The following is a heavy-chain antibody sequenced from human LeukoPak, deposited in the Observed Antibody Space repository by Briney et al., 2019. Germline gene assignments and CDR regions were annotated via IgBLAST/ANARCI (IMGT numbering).Heavy chain of an antibody. V-gene: IGHV4-59*08. D-gene: IGHD3-10*01. CDR2: IYYSGST. J-gene: IGHJ5*02. CDR1: GGSISNNY. Sequence: SETLSLTCTVSGGSISNNYWSWFRQPPGKGLEWIGYIYYSGSTNYNPSLKSRVTISVDTSKNQLSLKLSSVTAADTAVYYCARLPPQLLAGIDPWGQGTLVTVSS. CDR3: ARLPPQLLAGIDP.